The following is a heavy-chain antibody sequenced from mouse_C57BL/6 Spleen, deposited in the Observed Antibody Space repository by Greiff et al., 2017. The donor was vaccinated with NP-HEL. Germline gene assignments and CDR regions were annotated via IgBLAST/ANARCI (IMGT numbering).Heavy chain of an antibody. D-gene: IGHD2-5*01. CDR2: ISPSDSEP. CDR3: VIYSNYRYYYAMDY. V-gene: IGHV1-61*01. Sequence: QVQLQQPGAELVRPGSSVKLSCKASGYTFTSYWMDWVKQRPGQGLEWIGNISPSDSEPHYNQKFKDKATLTVDKSSSTAYMQLSRLTSEDSAVYYGVIYSNYRYYYAMDYWGQGTSVTVSS. CDR1: GYTFTSYW. J-gene: IGHJ4*01.